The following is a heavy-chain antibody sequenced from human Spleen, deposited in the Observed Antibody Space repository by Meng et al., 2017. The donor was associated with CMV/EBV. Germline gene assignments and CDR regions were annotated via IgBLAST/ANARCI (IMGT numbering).Heavy chain of an antibody. J-gene: IGHJ4*02. CDR1: GGSVSSGSYY. V-gene: IGHV4-61*01. CDR2: INHSGST. D-gene: IGHD6-6*01. CDR3: ARGRSPIYIAARQGGTFDY. Sequence: SETLSLTCTVSGGSVSSGSYYWSWIRQPPGKGLEWIGEINHSGSTNYNPSLKSRVTISVDTSKNQFSLKLSSVTAADTAVYYCARGRSPIYIAARQGGTFDYWGQGTLVTVSS.